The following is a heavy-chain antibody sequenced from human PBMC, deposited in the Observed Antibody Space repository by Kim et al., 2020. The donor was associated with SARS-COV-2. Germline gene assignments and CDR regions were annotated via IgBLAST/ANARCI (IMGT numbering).Heavy chain of an antibody. CDR3: AKSFSGSYFGYDH. CDR2: ISYDGSNK. D-gene: IGHD1-26*01. Sequence: GGSLRLSCAASGFTFNTYGMHWVRQAPGKGLEWVAVISYDGSNKYYADSVKGRFTISRDNSKNTLYLQMNSLRIEDTAVYYCAKSFSGSYFGYDHWGQGALVALSS. CDR1: GFTFNTYG. V-gene: IGHV3-30*18. J-gene: IGHJ4*02.